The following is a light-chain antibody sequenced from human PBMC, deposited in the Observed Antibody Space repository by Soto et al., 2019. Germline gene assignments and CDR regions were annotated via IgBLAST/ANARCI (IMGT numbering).Light chain of an antibody. CDR3: QQYHTFSIA. J-gene: IGKJ5*01. CDR1: QSISTW. Sequence: DIQMTQSPSTLSASVRDSVTVTCRASQSISTWLAWYQQKPGRAPKLLIYDSSSLESGVPSRFSGSGSGTDFTLTISGLQPDDFATYYCQQYHTFSIAFGQGTRLEI. V-gene: IGKV1-5*01. CDR2: DSS.